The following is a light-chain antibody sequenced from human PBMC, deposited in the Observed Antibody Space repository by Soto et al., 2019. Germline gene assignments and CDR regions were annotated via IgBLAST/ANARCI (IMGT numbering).Light chain of an antibody. CDR3: QQYYSVPPT. CDR2: WAS. Sequence: DILMTQSPDSLAVSLGERATINCESSQNILYSSNNKNYLAWYQQRPGQPPKLHVYWASTRESGVPDRFSGSGSGTDFTLTISSLQAEDVAVYYCQQYYSVPPTFGQGTKVEIK. V-gene: IGKV4-1*01. CDR1: QNILYSSNNKNY. J-gene: IGKJ1*01.